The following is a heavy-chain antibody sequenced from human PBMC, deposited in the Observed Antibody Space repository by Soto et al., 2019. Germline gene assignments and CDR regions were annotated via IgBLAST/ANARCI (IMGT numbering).Heavy chain of an antibody. D-gene: IGHD2-8*01. Sequence: SETLSLTCAVYGGSFSGYYWSWLRQPPGKGLEWIGEINHSGSTNYNPSLKSRVTISVDTSKNQFSLKLSPVTAADTAVYYCATGAWVYAIYGWFDPWGQGTLVTVSP. V-gene: IGHV4-34*01. CDR2: INHSGST. CDR3: ATGAWVYAIYGWFDP. J-gene: IGHJ5*02. CDR1: GGSFSGYY.